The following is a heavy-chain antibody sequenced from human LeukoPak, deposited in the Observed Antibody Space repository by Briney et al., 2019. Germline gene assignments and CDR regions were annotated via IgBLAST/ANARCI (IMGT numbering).Heavy chain of an antibody. CDR3: ARDDGRVITDSYFDY. D-gene: IGHD1-14*01. Sequence: GGSLRLSCAASGFIFSSYAMSWVRQTPGKGLEWVSTISGSGGKTDYADSVKGRFTISRDNSKNTLWLQMNSLRAEDTAVYYCARDDGRVITDSYFDYWGQGTLVSVSS. CDR2: ISGSGGKT. CDR1: GFIFSSYA. J-gene: IGHJ4*02. V-gene: IGHV3-23*01.